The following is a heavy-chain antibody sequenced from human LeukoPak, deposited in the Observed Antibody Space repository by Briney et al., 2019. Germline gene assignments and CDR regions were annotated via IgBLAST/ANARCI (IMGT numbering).Heavy chain of an antibody. CDR3: AKDAQRGFDYSNSLQY. J-gene: IGHJ4*02. CDR2: IWSDGTNE. V-gene: IGHV3-33*03. D-gene: IGHD4-11*01. Sequence: GRSLRLSCAASGFTFSHFGMHWVRQAPGKGLEWVAVIWSDGTNEYSADSVKGRFSISRDNSKNTVSLQMNSLRTEDTAVYFCAKDAQRGFDYSNSLQYWGQGTLVTVSS. CDR1: GFTFSHFG.